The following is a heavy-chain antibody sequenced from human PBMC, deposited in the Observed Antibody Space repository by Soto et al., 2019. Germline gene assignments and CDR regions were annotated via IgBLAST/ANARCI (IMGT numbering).Heavy chain of an antibody. Sequence: QVQLVESGGGVVQPGRSLRLSCAASGFTFSSYGIHWVRQAPGKGLEWVAVISYDGSNKYYADSVKGRFTISRDNSKNTLYLQMNSLRAEDTAVYYCAKGDCGGDCYSFDAFDIWGQGTMVTVSS. CDR3: AKGDCGGDCYSFDAFDI. CDR2: ISYDGSNK. V-gene: IGHV3-30*18. D-gene: IGHD2-21*02. J-gene: IGHJ3*02. CDR1: GFTFSSYG.